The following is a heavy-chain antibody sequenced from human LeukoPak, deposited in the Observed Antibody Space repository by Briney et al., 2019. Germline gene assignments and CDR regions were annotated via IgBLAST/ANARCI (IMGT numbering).Heavy chain of an antibody. J-gene: IGHJ3*02. CDR3: ARGGDIVGATRSAFDI. D-gene: IGHD1-26*01. V-gene: IGHV3-53*01. Sequence: GGSLRLSCAASGXTVSSNYMSWVRQAPGKGLEWVSVISSGGSTYYADSVTGRFTISRDNSKNTLYLQMNSLRAEDTAVYYCARGGDIVGATRSAFDIWGQGTLVTVSS. CDR2: ISSGGST. CDR1: GXTVSSNY.